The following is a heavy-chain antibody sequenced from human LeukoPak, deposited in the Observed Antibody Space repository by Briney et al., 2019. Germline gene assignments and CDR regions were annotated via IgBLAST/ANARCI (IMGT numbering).Heavy chain of an antibody. V-gene: IGHV6-1*01. D-gene: IGHD1-1*01. J-gene: IGHJ4*02. CDR1: GDSVSRHDLT. Sequence: SQTLSLTFAISGDSVSRHDLTWDWVRQSPSRGLEWLGRTFYRSKRYNDYAVSVKSRITVSPDTSKNQFSLHLNSVTPEDTAVYYCVRSYDWVFDYWGQGTRVTVSS. CDR3: VRSYDWVFDY. CDR2: TFYRSKRYN.